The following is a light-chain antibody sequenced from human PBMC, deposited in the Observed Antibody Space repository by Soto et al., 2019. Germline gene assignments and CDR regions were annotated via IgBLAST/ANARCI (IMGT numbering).Light chain of an antibody. CDR1: QSVSNTY. CDR2: AAS. J-gene: IGKJ5*01. V-gene: IGKV3-20*01. CDR3: QQYGSSSEIT. Sequence: EIVLTQSPGTLSLSPGERATLSCRASQSVSNTYLAWYQQKPGQAPRLLIYAASSRATGIPDRFSGSGSGTDFTLTISRLEPEDFAVYYCQQYGSSSEITLGQGTRREIK.